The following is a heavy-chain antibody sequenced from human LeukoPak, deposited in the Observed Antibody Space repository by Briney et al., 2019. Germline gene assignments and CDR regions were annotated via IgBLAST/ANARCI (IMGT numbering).Heavy chain of an antibody. J-gene: IGHJ4*02. D-gene: IGHD2-21*01. Sequence: ETLSLTCTVSGGSIGSYYWSWVRQAPGQGLEWVANIKQDGSEKYYVDSVKGRFTISRDNAKNSLYLQMNSLRAEDTAVYYCAHHCGTSQGCLGYWGQGTLVTVSS. CDR1: GGSIGSYY. CDR3: AHHCGTSQGCLGY. V-gene: IGHV3-7*01. CDR2: IKQDGSEK.